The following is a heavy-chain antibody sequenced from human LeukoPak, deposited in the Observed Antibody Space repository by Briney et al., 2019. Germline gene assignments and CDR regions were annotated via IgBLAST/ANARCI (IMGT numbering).Heavy chain of an antibody. CDR3: ARQWLSGTSY. D-gene: IGHD1-26*01. CDR2: IYYSGST. V-gene: IGHV4-59*08. Sequence: ASETLSLTCTVSGGSISSYYWSWIRQPPGKGLEWIGCIYYSGSTNYNPSLKSRVTISVDTSKNQFSLKLSSVTAADTAVYYCARQWLSGTSYWGQGTLVTVSS. J-gene: IGHJ4*02. CDR1: GGSISSYY.